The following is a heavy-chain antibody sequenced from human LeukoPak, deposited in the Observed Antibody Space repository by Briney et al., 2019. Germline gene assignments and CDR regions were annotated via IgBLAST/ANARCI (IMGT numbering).Heavy chain of an antibody. D-gene: IGHD6-19*01. CDR1: GFTFNSYS. CDR3: ARDLSGGGWYF. Sequence: GGSLRLSCAASGFTFNSYSMNWVRQAPGKGLEWVSPISSSSSFIYYADSVKGRFTISRDNAKSSLDLQMNSLRVEDTAVYYCARDLSGGGWYFGGQGTLVTVSS. CDR2: ISSSSSFI. J-gene: IGHJ4*02. V-gene: IGHV3-21*01.